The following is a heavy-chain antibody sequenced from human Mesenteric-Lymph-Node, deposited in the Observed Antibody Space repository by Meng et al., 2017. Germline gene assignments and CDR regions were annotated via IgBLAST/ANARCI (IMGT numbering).Heavy chain of an antibody. J-gene: IGHJ4*02. CDR1: GFTFSTYA. CDR2: ISASGGST. CDR3: ATDNGSPNYFAH. Sequence: GESLKISCAASGFTFSTYAMSWVRQAPGKGLEWVSQISASGGSTFYAYPLKGRFTISRDNSKNTLYLKPNRRRGEETAVYYCATDNGSPNYFAHWGQGTLVTVSS. D-gene: IGHD1-26*01. V-gene: IGHV3-23*01.